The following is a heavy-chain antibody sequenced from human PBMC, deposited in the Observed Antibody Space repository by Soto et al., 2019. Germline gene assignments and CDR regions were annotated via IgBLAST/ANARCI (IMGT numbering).Heavy chain of an antibody. Sequence: PGGSLRLSCAASGFTFSSYGMHWVRQAPGKGLEWVAVIWYDGSNKYYADSVKGRFTISRDNSKNTLYLQMNSLRAEDTAVYYCARAATVYDFWSGYYANYYYYGMDVWGQGTTVTVSS. V-gene: IGHV3-33*01. J-gene: IGHJ6*02. CDR2: IWYDGSNK. CDR3: ARAATVYDFWSGYYANYYYYGMDV. CDR1: GFTFSSYG. D-gene: IGHD3-3*01.